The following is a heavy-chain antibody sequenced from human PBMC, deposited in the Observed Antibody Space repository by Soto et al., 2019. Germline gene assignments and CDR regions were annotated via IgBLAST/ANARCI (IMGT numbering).Heavy chain of an antibody. Sequence: GGSLRLSCAASEFTFSNYAMSWVRQAPGKGLEWVSAISYGGGTTYYADSVKGRFTISRDNSKNTLYLQMNSLRAEDTAVYFCAKNPGYYYDSTGYHFDYWGQGTLVTVSS. CDR1: EFTFSNYA. J-gene: IGHJ4*02. D-gene: IGHD3-22*01. V-gene: IGHV3-23*01. CDR3: AKNPGYYYDSTGYHFDY. CDR2: ISYGGGTT.